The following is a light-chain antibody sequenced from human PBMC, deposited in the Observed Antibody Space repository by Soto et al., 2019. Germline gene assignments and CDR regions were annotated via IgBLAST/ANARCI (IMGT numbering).Light chain of an antibody. J-gene: IGKJ4*01. CDR2: AAS. CDR1: QGISSW. V-gene: IGKV1-12*01. Sequence: DIPMTQSPSFVSASVGDRVTITCRAIQGISSWLAWYQHKPGRAPKLLIHAASSLESGIPLRFSGSGSGTDFTLIISSLQPEDFATYYCQQTTSFPLTFGGGTKVEIK. CDR3: QQTTSFPLT.